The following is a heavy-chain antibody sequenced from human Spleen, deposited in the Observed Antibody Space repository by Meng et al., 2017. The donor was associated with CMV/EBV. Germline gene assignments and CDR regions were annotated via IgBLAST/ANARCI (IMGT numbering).Heavy chain of an antibody. J-gene: IGHJ4*02. V-gene: IGHV3-21*01. CDR2: ISSSSSYI. CDR1: GFTFSSYT. D-gene: IGHD3-22*01. Sequence: GESLKISCAASGFTFSSYTMNWVRQAPGKGLERVSSISSSSSYIYYADSVQGRFTISRDNAKNSLYLQMNSLRVEDTAVYYCARDVIEGDYWGQGTLVTVSS. CDR3: ARDVIEGDY.